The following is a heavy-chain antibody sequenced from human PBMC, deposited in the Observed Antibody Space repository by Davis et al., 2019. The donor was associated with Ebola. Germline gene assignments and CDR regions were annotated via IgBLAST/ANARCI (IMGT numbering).Heavy chain of an antibody. CDR2: IIPIFGPA. D-gene: IGHD2-15*01. V-gene: IGHV1-69*06. CDR1: GGTFTYYS. J-gene: IGHJ4*02. Sequence: SVKVSCKASGGTFTYYSISWVRQAPGQGLEWMGGIIPIFGPATYAQKFQDRFTITADTSTSTAYMEMSSLTAEDTAVYYCARDGEYCSGGSCYTFDYWGQGTLVTVSS. CDR3: ARDGEYCSGGSCYTFDY.